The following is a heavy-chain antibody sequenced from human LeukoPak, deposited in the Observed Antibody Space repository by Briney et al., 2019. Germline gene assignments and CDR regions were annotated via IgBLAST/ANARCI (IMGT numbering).Heavy chain of an antibody. CDR2: ISSSSSYI. D-gene: IGHD3-22*01. J-gene: IGHJ4*02. CDR3: ARTHSSGYYLPFDY. V-gene: IGHV3-21*01. Sequence: PGGSLTLSCAASGFTFSSYSMNWVRQAPGKGLEWVSSISSSSSYIYYADSVKGRFTISRDNAKNSLYLQMNSLRAEDTAVYYCARTHSSGYYLPFDYWGQGTLVTVSS. CDR1: GFTFSSYS.